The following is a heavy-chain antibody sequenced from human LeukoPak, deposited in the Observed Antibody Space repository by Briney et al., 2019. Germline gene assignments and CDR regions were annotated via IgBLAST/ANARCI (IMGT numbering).Heavy chain of an antibody. V-gene: IGHV4-4*02. J-gene: IGHJ3*02. CDR1: GDSISSSNW. CDR3: ARQGSGGRAFDI. Sequence: PSGTLSLTCAVSGDSISSSNWWSWVRQPPGMGLEWIGQIYQSETTTYDPSLKSRVTISAGKSRNQFSLKMTSVTAADTAVYYCARQGSGGRAFDIWGQGTMVTVSS. D-gene: IGHD1-26*01. CDR2: IYQSETT.